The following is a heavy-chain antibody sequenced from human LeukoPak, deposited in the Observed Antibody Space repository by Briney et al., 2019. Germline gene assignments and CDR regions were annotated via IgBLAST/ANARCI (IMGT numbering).Heavy chain of an antibody. CDR1: GGSISSGASD. D-gene: IGHD3-22*01. V-gene: IGHV4-31*03. Sequence: SQTLSLTCTVSGGSISSGASDWGWIRQHPKRGLEWVGYINHSGSTYYNPSLGSRVTMSVDTSKNQFSLKLSSVTAADSAVYYCAKAARQGFTMIVVPFFYFDLWGRGALVTVSS. CDR3: AKAARQGFTMIVVPFFYFDL. CDR2: INHSGST. J-gene: IGHJ2*01.